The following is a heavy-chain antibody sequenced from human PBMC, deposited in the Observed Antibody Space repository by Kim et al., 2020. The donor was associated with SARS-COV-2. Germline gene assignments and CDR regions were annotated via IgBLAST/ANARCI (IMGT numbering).Heavy chain of an antibody. CDR1: GGSISSYY. J-gene: IGHJ3*02. D-gene: IGHD2-15*01. Sequence: SETLSLTCTVSGGSISSYYWSWIRQPPGKGLEWIGYIYYSGSTNYNPSLKSRVTISVDTSKNQFSLKLSSVTAADTAVYYCARSTEDIVVVVAAFFDIWGQGTMVTVSS. CDR3: ARSTEDIVVVVAAFFDI. V-gene: IGHV4-59*13. CDR2: IYYSGST.